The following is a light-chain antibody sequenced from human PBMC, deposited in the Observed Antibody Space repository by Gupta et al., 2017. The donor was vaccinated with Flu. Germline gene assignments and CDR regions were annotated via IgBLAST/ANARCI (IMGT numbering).Light chain of an antibody. J-gene: IGKJ4*01. CDR2: EVS. Sequence: DIVLTQTPLSLSVITGQQASIPCKSSQSLLYSDGKSYLHWYLQKPGQPPQLLIYEVSNRFSGVPDRFTGSGSGTDFTLKIRRVEAEDVGLYYCMQSLQLPLSFGGGTKVEIK. V-gene: IGKV2D-29*01. CDR3: MQSLQLPLS. CDR1: QSLLYSDGKSY.